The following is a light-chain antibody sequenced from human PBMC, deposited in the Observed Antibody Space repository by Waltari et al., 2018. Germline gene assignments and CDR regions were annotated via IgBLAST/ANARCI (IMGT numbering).Light chain of an antibody. J-gene: IGKJ1*01. CDR1: QDITNE. Sequence: DIQMTQSPSSLSASVGDRVTITCRASQDITNELVWFQQRPGKAPKRLIYDASSLQSGVPSRFSGSGFGTEFTLTISSLQPEDFATYYCLQHNNYPRTFGQGTKVEIK. CDR2: DAS. CDR3: LQHNNYPRT. V-gene: IGKV1-17*01.